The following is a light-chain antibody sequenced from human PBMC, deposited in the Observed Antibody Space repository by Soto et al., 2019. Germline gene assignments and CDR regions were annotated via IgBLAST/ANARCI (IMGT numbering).Light chain of an antibody. Sequence: EIVLTQSPATVSLSPGERATLSCRASQSVSSYLAWYQQRPGQAPRLLIYDASTRATGIPARFSGSGSGTDFTLTISSLEPEDFAVYYCQQRSNWPPPYTFGQGTSWRSN. CDR3: QQRSNWPPPYT. CDR2: DAS. J-gene: IGKJ2*01. V-gene: IGKV3-11*01. CDR1: QSVSSY.